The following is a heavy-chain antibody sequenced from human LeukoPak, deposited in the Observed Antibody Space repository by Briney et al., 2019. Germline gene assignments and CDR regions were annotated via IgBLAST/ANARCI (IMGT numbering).Heavy chain of an antibody. J-gene: IGHJ5*02. CDR2: IYYSGST. Sequence: SETLSLTCTVSGGSISSYYWSWIRQPPGKGLEWIGYIYYSGSTNYNPSLKSRVTISVDTSKNQFSLKLRSVTAADTAVYYCAKDYYDFWSGYYPSAWFDPWGQGTLVTVSS. D-gene: IGHD3-3*01. CDR1: GGSISSYY. V-gene: IGHV4-59*01. CDR3: AKDYYDFWSGYYPSAWFDP.